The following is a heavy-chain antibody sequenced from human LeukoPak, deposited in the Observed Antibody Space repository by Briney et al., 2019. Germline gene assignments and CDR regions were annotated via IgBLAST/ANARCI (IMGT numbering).Heavy chain of an antibody. D-gene: IGHD5-18*01. V-gene: IGHV3-11*01. CDR1: GFTLSDYY. CDR3: ARDQSSYDYYHYGMDV. CDR2: ISSSGSTI. Sequence: GGSLRLSCAASGFTLSDYYMSWIRQAPGKGLEWVSYISSSGSTIYYADSVKGRFTISRDNAKNSLYLQMNSLRAEDTAVYYCARDQSSYDYYHYGMDVWGQGTTVTVSS. J-gene: IGHJ6*02.